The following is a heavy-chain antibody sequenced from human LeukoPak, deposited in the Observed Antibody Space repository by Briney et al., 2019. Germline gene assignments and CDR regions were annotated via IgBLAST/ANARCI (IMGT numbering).Heavy chain of an antibody. J-gene: IGHJ4*02. D-gene: IGHD3-16*01. CDR3: TRWGGSFDY. V-gene: IGHV3-7*01. Sequence: GGSLRLSCAASGFTFSSYWMTWVRQAPGRGLEWVANIKQDGGEKSYVDSVKGRFTISRDNAKHSLYLQMNSLRAEDTAVYYCTRWGGSFDYWGQGTLVTVSS. CDR2: IKQDGGEK. CDR1: GFTFSSYW.